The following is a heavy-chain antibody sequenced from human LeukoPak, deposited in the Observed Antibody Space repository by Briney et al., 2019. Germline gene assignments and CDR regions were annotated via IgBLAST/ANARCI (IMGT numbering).Heavy chain of an antibody. D-gene: IGHD3-22*01. CDR2: IYYSGST. CDR3: ARVRSYYDSSGYYD. CDR1: GGSISSYY. J-gene: IGHJ4*02. V-gene: IGHV4-59*01. Sequence: SETLSLTCTVSGGSISSYYWSWIRQPPGKGLEWIGYIYYSGSTNYNPSLKSRVTISVDTSKNQFSLKLSSVTAADTAVYYCARVRSYYDSSGYYDWGQGTLVTVSS.